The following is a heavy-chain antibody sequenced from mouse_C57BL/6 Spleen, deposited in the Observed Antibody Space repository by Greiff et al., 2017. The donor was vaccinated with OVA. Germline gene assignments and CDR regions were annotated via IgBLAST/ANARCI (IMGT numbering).Heavy chain of an antibody. D-gene: IGHD2-12*01. V-gene: IGHV1-78*01. CDR1: GYTFTDHT. Sequence: QVQLQQSDAELVKPGASVKISCKVSGYTFTDHTIHWMKQRPEQGLEWIGYIYPRDGSTKYNEKFKGKATLTADKSSSTAYMQLNSLTSEDSAVYFGGRRGGYYPYYFDDWGKGTTLTVSS. CDR2: IYPRDGST. CDR3: GRRGGYYPYYFDD. J-gene: IGHJ2*01.